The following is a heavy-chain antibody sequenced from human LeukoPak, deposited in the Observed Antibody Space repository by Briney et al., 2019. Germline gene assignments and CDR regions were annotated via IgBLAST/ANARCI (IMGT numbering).Heavy chain of an antibody. CDR2: IYPGDSDT. CDR3: AVGTYSYYLEN. Sequence: GESLKISCNGSGYTFTAYWIGWVRQMPGKGLEWMGIIYPGDSDTKYSPSFQGQVTISADKSISTAYLHWSSLKASDTAMYYCAVGTYSYYLENWGQGTLVTVSS. J-gene: IGHJ4*02. V-gene: IGHV5-51*01. CDR1: GYTFTAYW. D-gene: IGHD3-10*01.